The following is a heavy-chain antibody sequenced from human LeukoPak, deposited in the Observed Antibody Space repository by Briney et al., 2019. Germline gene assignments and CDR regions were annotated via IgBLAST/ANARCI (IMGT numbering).Heavy chain of an antibody. J-gene: IGHJ4*02. V-gene: IGHV3-7*04. CDR1: GFTFSSYW. CDR2: IKQDVSEK. Sequence: GGSLRLSCAASGFTFSSYWMSWVRQAPGKGLEWVANIKQDVSEKYYVDSVKGRFTISRDNAKNSLYLQMNSLRAEDTAVYYCARAALYYYDSSGYDYWGQGTLVTVSS. D-gene: IGHD3-22*01. CDR3: ARAALYYYDSSGYDY.